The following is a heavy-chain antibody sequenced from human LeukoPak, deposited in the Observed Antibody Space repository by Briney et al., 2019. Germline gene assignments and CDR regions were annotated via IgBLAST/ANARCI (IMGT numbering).Heavy chain of an antibody. D-gene: IGHD6-19*01. V-gene: IGHV4-39*07. CDR2: IYYSGRT. Sequence: PSETLSLTCTVSGGSISSSNYYWGWIRQPPGKGLEWIGSIYYSGRTYYKPSLKSRVTISVDTSKNQFSLKLSSVTAADTAVYYCARVPPYTAVAGTVDYWGQGTLVTVSS. J-gene: IGHJ4*02. CDR1: GGSISSSNYY. CDR3: ARVPPYTAVAGTVDY.